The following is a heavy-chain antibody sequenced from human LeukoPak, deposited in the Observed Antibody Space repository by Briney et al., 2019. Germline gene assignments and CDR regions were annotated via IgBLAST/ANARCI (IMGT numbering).Heavy chain of an antibody. CDR1: GFPFSSYW. J-gene: IGHJ4*02. D-gene: IGHD5-24*01. CDR3: TRVGYIDEGIDY. CDR2: IKQDGSKK. Sequence: GGSLRLSCVASGFPFSSYWMTWVRQAPGKGLEWVANIKQDGSKKSYVDSVKGRFTISRDNAKNSLYLQMNSLRAEDTAIYYCTRVGYIDEGIDYWGQGTLVIVSA. V-gene: IGHV3-7*04.